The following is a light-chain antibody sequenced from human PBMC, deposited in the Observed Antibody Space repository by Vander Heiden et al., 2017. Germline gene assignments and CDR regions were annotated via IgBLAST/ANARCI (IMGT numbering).Light chain of an antibody. CDR1: QSVNSSY. CDR3: QQYGSTPWT. J-gene: IGKJ1*01. CDR2: GES. Sequence: EIVLTQSPGTPSLSSGERATLTCRAKQSVNSSYYAWWQQKTGQTPRLLIYGESSKATGIPDSFSSGGSGAAFTLTISRLEPEDFAVYYCQQYGSTPWTFGQGTKVEIK. V-gene: IGKV3-20*01.